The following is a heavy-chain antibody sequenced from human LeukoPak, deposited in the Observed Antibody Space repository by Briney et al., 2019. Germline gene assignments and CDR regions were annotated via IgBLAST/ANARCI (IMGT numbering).Heavy chain of an antibody. CDR3: AKDHTITMVRGVISDRYY. CDR1: GFTFSSYA. CDR2: ISGSGGST. J-gene: IGHJ4*02. D-gene: IGHD3-10*01. Sequence: GGSLRLSCAASGFTFSSYAMSWVRQAPGKGLEWVSAISGSGGSTYYADSVKGRFTISRDNSKNTLYLQMNSLRAEDTAVYYCAKDHTITMVRGVISDRYYWGQGTLVTVSS. V-gene: IGHV3-23*01.